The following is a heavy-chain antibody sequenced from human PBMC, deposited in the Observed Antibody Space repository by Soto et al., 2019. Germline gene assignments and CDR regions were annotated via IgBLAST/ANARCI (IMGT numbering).Heavy chain of an antibody. J-gene: IGHJ6*02. CDR2: IRSKANSYAT. Sequence: PGGSLRLSCAASGFTFSGSAMRWVRQASGKGLEWVGRIRSKANSYATAYAASVKGRFTISRDDSKNTAYLQMNSLKTEDTAVYYCTSLPYLGYCSGGSCYSYTPYYYYGMDVWGQGTTVTVSS. D-gene: IGHD2-15*01. V-gene: IGHV3-73*01. CDR3: TSLPYLGYCSGGSCYSYTPYYYYGMDV. CDR1: GFTFSGSA.